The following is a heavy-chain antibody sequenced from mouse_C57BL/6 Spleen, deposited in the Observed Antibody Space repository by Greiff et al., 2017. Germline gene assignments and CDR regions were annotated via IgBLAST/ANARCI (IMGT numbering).Heavy chain of an antibody. Sequence: EVNVVESGGGLVKPGGSLKLSCAASGFTFSSYAMSWVRQTPEKRLEWVATISDGGSYTYYPDNVKGRFTIARANAKNNLYLQMSHLKSEDTAMYYCARDGDYGGFAYWGQGTLVTVSA. CDR1: GFTFSSYA. V-gene: IGHV5-4*01. J-gene: IGHJ3*01. D-gene: IGHD2-4*01. CDR3: ARDGDYGGFAY. CDR2: ISDGGSYT.